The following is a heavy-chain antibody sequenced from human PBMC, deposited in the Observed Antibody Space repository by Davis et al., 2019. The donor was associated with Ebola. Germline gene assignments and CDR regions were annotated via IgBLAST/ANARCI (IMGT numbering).Heavy chain of an antibody. CDR1: GGSISSYY. D-gene: IGHD3-10*01. CDR3: ARMHLTMVRGFVG. CDR2: IHYSGST. J-gene: IGHJ4*02. Sequence: SETLSLTCTVSGGSISSYYWSWIRQPPGKGLEWIGYIHYSGSTNYHPSLKSRVTTSVDTSKNQFSLKLSSVNAADTAVYYCARMHLTMVRGFVGWGQGTLVTVSS. V-gene: IGHV4-59*08.